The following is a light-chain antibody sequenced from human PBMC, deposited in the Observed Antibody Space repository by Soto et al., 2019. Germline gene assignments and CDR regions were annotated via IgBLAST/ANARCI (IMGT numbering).Light chain of an antibody. CDR3: QQYNTYAPT. CDR1: QSISGW. J-gene: IGKJ1*01. Sequence: DIQMTQSPSTLSAFVGDRVTITCRASQSISGWLAWYQQKPGKAPHLLIYKASSLESGFPSRFSGSGSGTEFTINISSLQADDFATYYCQQYNTYAPTFGQGTKVEIK. CDR2: KAS. V-gene: IGKV1-5*03.